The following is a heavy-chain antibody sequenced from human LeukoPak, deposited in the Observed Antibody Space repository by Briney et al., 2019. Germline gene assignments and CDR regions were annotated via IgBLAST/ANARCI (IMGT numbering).Heavy chain of an antibody. CDR1: GFTVNSEY. V-gene: IGHV3-53*01. J-gene: IGHJ5*02. D-gene: IGHD3/OR15-3a*01. CDR2: INRGGSK. Sequence: SXXAXGFTVNSEYMNWVRQAPGKGVEWVADINRGGSKYYADSVKGGFTIARDNSKKTLCLEKNRMRAEETAGKYDFXXXXDSWGQGTLVTVSS. CDR3: FXXXXDS.